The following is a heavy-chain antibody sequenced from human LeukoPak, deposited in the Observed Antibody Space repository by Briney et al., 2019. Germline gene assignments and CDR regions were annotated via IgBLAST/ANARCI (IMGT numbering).Heavy chain of an antibody. CDR1: GGSFSGYY. D-gene: IGHD6-6*01. V-gene: IGHV4-34*01. Sequence: SETLSLTCAVCGGSFSGYYWSWIRQPPGKGLEWIGEINHSGSTNYNPSLKSRVTISVDTSKNQFSLKLSSVTAADTAVYYCAGGRPFDYWGQGTLVTVSS. CDR2: INHSGST. CDR3: AGGRPFDY. J-gene: IGHJ4*02.